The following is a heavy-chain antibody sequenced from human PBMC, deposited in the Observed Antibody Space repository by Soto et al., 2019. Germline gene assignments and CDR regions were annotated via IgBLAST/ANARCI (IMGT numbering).Heavy chain of an antibody. Sequence: PGGSLRLSCAASGFSFSGYLMSWVRQSSGKGLEWVANIKQDGSEKYYVDSVKGRFTLSRDNAKNSLQLQMSSLRDEDTAIYFCARVAYGNGWIFDYWGQGTLVPVSS. CDR3: ARVAYGNGWIFDY. CDR2: IKQDGSEK. J-gene: IGHJ4*01. CDR1: GFSFSGYL. V-gene: IGHV3-7*01. D-gene: IGHD6-19*01.